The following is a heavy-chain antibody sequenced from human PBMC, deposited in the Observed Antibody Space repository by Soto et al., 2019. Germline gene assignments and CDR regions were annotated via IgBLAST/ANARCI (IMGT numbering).Heavy chain of an antibody. D-gene: IGHD6-6*01. CDR3: ARALREGGVARQPVYY. V-gene: IGHV3-30-3*01. CDR1: GFTFSSYA. J-gene: IGHJ4*02. Sequence: QVKLVESGGGVVQPGRSLRVSCAASGFTFSSYAMHWVRQAQGKGLEWVAVISYDGSNKYYADSVKGRFTISRDNSKNTLYLQMNSLRAEDTAVYYCARALREGGVARQPVYYWGQGTLVTVSS. CDR2: ISYDGSNK.